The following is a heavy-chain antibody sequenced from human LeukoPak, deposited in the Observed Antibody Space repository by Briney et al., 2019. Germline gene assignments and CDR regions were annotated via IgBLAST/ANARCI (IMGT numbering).Heavy chain of an antibody. J-gene: IGHJ4*02. CDR2: INPNCGGT. D-gene: IGHD3-22*01. CDR3: AREYHSSGSYTFDN. V-gene: IGHV1-2*02. Sequence: ASVKVSCKASGYTFTGYYVYWVRQAPGQGLEWMGWINPNCGGTNYAQKFQGRVTMTRDTSISTAYMELSRLRSDDTAVYYCAREYHSSGSYTFDNWGQGTLVTVSS. CDR1: GYTFTGYY.